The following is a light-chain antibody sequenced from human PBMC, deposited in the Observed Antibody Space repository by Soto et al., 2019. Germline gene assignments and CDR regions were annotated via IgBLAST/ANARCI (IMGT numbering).Light chain of an antibody. Sequence: QSALTQPASVSGSPGQPITISCTGTSTAVGRYNYVSWYQQHPGKAPKLMIYDVANRPSGVSNRFSGSKSGITASLTISGLQAEDEADYYCSSYTTSSTYVFGTGTKVTVL. V-gene: IGLV2-14*01. CDR3: SSYTTSSTYV. CDR1: STAVGRYNY. CDR2: DVA. J-gene: IGLJ1*01.